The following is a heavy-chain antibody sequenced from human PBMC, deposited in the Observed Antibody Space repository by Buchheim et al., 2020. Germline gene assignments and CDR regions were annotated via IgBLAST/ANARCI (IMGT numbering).Heavy chain of an antibody. D-gene: IGHD3-3*01. CDR2: INHSGST. V-gene: IGHV4-34*01. CDR3: ARGVTIFGVVPRYYYYYGMDV. CDR1: GGSFSGYY. Sequence: QVQLQQWGAGLLKPSETLSLTCAVYGGSFSGYYWSWIRQPPGKGLEWIGEINHSGSTNYNPSLKSRVTISVDTSKNQFSLKLSSVTAADTAVYYCARGVTIFGVVPRYYYYYGMDVWGQGTT. J-gene: IGHJ6*02.